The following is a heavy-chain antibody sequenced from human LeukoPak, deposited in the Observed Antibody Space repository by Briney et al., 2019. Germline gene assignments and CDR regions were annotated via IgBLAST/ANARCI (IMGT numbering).Heavy chain of an antibody. CDR1: GYTFTNYG. Sequence: ASVKVSCKASGYTFTNYGINWVRQAPGQGLEWMGGISAYNGNTNYAQNLQGRVTMTTDTSTSTAYMELRGLRSDDTAVYYCARDGSGSYYSHAMYVWGKGTTVTVSS. J-gene: IGHJ6*03. CDR2: ISAYNGNT. V-gene: IGHV1-18*01. D-gene: IGHD3-10*01. CDR3: ARDGSGSYYSHAMYV.